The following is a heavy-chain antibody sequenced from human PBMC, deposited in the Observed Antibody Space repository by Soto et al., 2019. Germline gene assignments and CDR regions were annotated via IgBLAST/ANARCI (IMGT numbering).Heavy chain of an antibody. CDR3: ARSGYSYGPNPLLY. D-gene: IGHD5-18*01. J-gene: IGHJ4*02. V-gene: IGHV4-59*01. Sequence: SETLSLTCTVAGGSSSSYYWSWIRQPPGKGLEWIGYIYYSGSTNYNPSLKSRVTISVDTSKNQFSLKLSSVTAADTAVYYCARSGYSYGPNPLLYWGQGTLVTVSS. CDR2: IYYSGST. CDR1: GGSSSSYY.